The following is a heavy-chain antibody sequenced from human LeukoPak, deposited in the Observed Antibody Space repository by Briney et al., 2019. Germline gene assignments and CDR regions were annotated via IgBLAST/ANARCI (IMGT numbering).Heavy chain of an antibody. J-gene: IGHJ4*02. CDR1: DSSINRNY. D-gene: IGHD3-22*01. V-gene: IGHV4-4*07. CDR3: ARSTGFYDSGGHYYWGYFDS. Sequence: SKTLSLTCTVPDSSINRNYWSWIRQPAGQGLEWIGRIFSSGHTIYTPSLQSRVTMSVDTSKNQFSLKLSSVTAADTDIYYCARSTGFYDSGGHYYWGYFDSWGQGTLVPVSS. CDR2: IFSSGHT.